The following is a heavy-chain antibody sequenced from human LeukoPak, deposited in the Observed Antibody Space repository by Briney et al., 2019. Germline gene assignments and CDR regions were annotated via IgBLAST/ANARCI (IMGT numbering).Heavy chain of an antibody. CDR3: ARGGLESPWSGYNAPDF. CDR2: IYAGGGST. CDR1: RFILSNFD. V-gene: IGHV3-64*02. D-gene: IGHD3-3*01. J-gene: IGHJ4*02. Sequence: GGSLRLSCAASRFILSNFDMHSVRQAPGKGLEYVSSIYAGGGSTYYAASVKGRFPISRDAVKDTPYLQMGSVRIEDTAVYYCARGGLESPWSGYNAPDFWGQGTLVAVSS.